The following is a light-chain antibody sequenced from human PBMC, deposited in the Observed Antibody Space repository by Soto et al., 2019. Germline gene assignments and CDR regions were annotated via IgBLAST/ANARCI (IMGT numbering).Light chain of an antibody. CDR3: GTWDSSLSAVV. CDR2: DND. Sequence: QSVLTQPPSVSAAPGQKVTISCSGRSSNIGNNYVSWYQQVPGRAPKLLIKDNDERPSGIPDRISGSKSGTSATLVITGLQTGDEADYYCGTWDSSLSAVVFGGGTKSPS. V-gene: IGLV1-51*01. CDR1: SSNIGNNY. J-gene: IGLJ2*01.